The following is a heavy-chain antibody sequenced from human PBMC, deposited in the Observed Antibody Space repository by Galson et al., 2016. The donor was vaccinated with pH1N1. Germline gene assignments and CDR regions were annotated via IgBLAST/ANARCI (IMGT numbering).Heavy chain of an antibody. V-gene: IGHV4-31*02. J-gene: IGHJ6*03. Sequence: SSGGYYWSWIRQHPGKGLEWIGYIYYSGSTYYNPSLKSRVTISVDTSKNQFSLKLSSVTAADTAVYYCARAQAAADPYYYYYMDVWGKGTTVTVSS. CDR2: IYYSGST. D-gene: IGHD6-13*01. CDR3: ARAQAAADPYYYYYMDV. CDR1: SSGGYY.